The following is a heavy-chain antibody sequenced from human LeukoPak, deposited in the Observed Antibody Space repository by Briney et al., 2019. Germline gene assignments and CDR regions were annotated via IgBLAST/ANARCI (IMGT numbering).Heavy chain of an antibody. J-gene: IGHJ4*02. CDR1: GGSISSGSYY. D-gene: IGHD3-22*01. CDR2: IYTSGST. Sequence: PSQTQSLTCTVSGGSISSGSYYWSWIRQPAGKGLEWIGRIYTSGSTNYNPSLKSRVTISVDTSKNQFSLKLSSVTAADTAVYYCARYYDSSGLGYWGQGTLVTVSS. V-gene: IGHV4-61*02. CDR3: ARYYDSSGLGY.